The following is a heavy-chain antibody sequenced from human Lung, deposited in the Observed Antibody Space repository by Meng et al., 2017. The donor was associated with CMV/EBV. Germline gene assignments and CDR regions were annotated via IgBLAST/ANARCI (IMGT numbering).Heavy chain of an antibody. Sequence: GGSLRLSCAASGFTFSSFDMSWVRQAPGKGLEWVSTVSDTHGDTYYADSVKGRFTISRDNSKSTLYLQMNSLRADDAARYYCARLAARGDWCQGTLVTVSS. CDR1: GFTFSSFD. CDR2: VSDTHGDT. J-gene: IGHJ4*02. CDR3: ARLAARGD. V-gene: IGHV3-23*01. D-gene: IGHD6-6*01.